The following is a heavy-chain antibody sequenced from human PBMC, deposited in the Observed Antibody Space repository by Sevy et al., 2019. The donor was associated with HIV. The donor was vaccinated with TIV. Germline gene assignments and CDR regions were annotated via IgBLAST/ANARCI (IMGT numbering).Heavy chain of an antibody. Sequence: GGFLRLSCAATAFTFSSYDMHWVRQVAGKGLEWVSSIGLSGDTYFAGSMKGRFTISRDNVKNYLYLQMSSLRAGDTAVYYCARETAADAFDVWGQGTFVTVSS. CDR1: AFTFSSYD. V-gene: IGHV3-13*01. J-gene: IGHJ3*01. D-gene: IGHD6-13*01. CDR3: ARETAADAFDV. CDR2: IGLSGDT.